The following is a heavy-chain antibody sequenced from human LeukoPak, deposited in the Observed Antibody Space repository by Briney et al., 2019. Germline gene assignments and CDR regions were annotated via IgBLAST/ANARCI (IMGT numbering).Heavy chain of an antibody. CDR1: GYTFTSYY. CDR3: ARDMLAVPSNWFDP. J-gene: IGHJ5*02. Sequence: ASVKVSCKASGYTFTSYYIHWVRQAPGQGLEWMGVINPSGGGTSYARKFQGRVTMTRDTSTSTVYMDLRGLRSEDTAVYFCARDMLAVPSNWFDPWGQGTLVTVSS. CDR2: INPSGGGT. D-gene: IGHD2-8*01. V-gene: IGHV1-46*01.